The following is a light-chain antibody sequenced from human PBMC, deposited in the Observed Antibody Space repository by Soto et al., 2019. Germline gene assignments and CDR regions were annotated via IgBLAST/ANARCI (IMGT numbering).Light chain of an antibody. CDR1: SSDVGGNYNL. CDR2: EVT. V-gene: IGLV2-23*02. J-gene: IGLJ2*01. CDR3: CSYAGGITLI. Sequence: QSVLTQPAFVSGSPGQSITISCTGTSSDVGGNYNLVSWYQQHPGEAPKLIIYEVTKRPSGISSRFSGSKSDNTASLTISGLQAEDEADYYCCSYAGGITLIFGGGTKVTVL.